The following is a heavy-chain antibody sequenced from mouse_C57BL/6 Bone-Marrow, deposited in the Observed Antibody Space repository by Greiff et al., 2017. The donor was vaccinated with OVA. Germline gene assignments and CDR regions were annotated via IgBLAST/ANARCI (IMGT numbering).Heavy chain of an antibody. D-gene: IGHD1-1*01. CDR3: ARIESRYYYGSPGYFDY. CDR2: IWWDDDK. Sequence: QVTLKVSGPGILQPSQTLSLTCSFSGFSLSTFGMGVGWIRQPSGKGLEWLAHIWWDDDKYYNPALKSRLTISKDTSKNQVFLKIANVDTADTATYYCARIESRYYYGSPGYFDYWGQGTTLTVSS. J-gene: IGHJ2*01. V-gene: IGHV8-8*01. CDR1: GFSLSTFGMG.